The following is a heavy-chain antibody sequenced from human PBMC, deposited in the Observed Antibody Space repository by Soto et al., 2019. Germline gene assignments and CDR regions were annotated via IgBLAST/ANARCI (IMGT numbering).Heavy chain of an antibody. V-gene: IGHV3-64*01. Sequence: GGSLRLSCAASGFTFSSYAMHWVRQAPGKGLEYVSAISSNGGSTYYANSVKGRFTISRVNSKNTLYLQMGSLGAEDMAVYYCARGGGQLRYFPGGAFDIWGQGTMVTVSS. CDR2: ISSNGGST. D-gene: IGHD3-9*01. J-gene: IGHJ3*02. CDR1: GFTFSSYA. CDR3: ARGGGQLRYFPGGAFDI.